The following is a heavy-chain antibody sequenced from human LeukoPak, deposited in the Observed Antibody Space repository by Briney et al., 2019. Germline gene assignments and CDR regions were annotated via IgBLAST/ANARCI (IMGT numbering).Heavy chain of an antibody. CDR3: ARYGRYRAFDI. CDR2: INSDVSAT. CDR1: GFTSSAYW. V-gene: IGHV3-74*01. J-gene: IGHJ3*02. Sequence: GGSLRLSCAASGFTSSAYWMHWVRQVPGKGLVWVSRINSDVSATNYADSVKGRFTISRDNAKNTIYLQMNSLRAEDTAVYYCARYGRYRAFDIWGPGTVVTVSS. D-gene: IGHD1-26*01.